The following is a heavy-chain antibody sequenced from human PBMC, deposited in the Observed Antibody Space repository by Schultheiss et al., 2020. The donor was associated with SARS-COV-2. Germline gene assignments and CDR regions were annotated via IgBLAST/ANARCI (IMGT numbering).Heavy chain of an antibody. V-gene: IGHV3-20*04. CDR3: AKDILTTAYYYYGMDV. CDR2: INWNGGST. Sequence: GGSLRLSCAASGFTFDDYGMSWVRQAPGKGLEWVSGINWNGGSTGYADSVKGRFTISRDNAKNSLYLQMNSLRAEDTALYYCAKDILTTAYYYYGMDVWGQGTTVTVSS. CDR1: GFTFDDYG. D-gene: IGHD4-17*01. J-gene: IGHJ6*02.